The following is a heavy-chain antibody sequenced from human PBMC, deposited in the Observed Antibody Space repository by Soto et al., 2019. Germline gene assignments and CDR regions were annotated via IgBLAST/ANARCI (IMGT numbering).Heavy chain of an antibody. V-gene: IGHV4-30-2*01. D-gene: IGHD2-8*01. J-gene: IGHJ6*02. Sequence: LESGSGLVKPSQTLSLTCAVSGGSISSGGYSWSWIRQPPGKGLEWIGYIYHSGSTYYNPSLKSRVTISVDRSKNQFSLKLSSVTAADTAVYYCAREVLMVYGGSYYYYGMDVWGQGTTVTVSS. CDR1: GGSISSGGYS. CDR3: AREVLMVYGGSYYYYGMDV. CDR2: IYHSGST.